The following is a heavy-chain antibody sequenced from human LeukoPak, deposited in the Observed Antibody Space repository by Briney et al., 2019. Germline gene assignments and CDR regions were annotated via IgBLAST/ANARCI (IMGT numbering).Heavy chain of an antibody. D-gene: IGHD3-22*01. CDR2: ISYDGSNK. J-gene: IGHJ4*02. CDR1: GFTFSSYA. Sequence: GGSLRLSCAASGFTFSSYAMHWVRQAPGKGLEWVAVISYDGSNKYYADSVKGRFTISRDNSKNTLYLQMNSLRAEDTAVYYCARGYYYDSSGYYEGYFDYWGQGTLVTVSS. CDR3: ARGYYYDSSGYYEGYFDY. V-gene: IGHV3-30-3*01.